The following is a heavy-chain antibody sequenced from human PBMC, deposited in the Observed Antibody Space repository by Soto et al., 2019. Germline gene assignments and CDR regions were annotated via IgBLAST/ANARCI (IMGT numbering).Heavy chain of an antibody. V-gene: IGHV1-69*14. J-gene: IGHJ4*02. CDR1: GDTSTPYA. Sequence: QLQLVQSGAEVKTPGSSVTVSCKASGDTSTPYAISWVRQAPGQGLEWLGGITPIAGTPTYAQKFQGRVTLSEDRSTSTTSMELTRLTSEDTAVYYCARGYCVSSSCHSLDSWGQGTPVTVSS. D-gene: IGHD2-15*01. CDR2: ITPIAGTP. CDR3: ARGYCVSSSCHSLDS.